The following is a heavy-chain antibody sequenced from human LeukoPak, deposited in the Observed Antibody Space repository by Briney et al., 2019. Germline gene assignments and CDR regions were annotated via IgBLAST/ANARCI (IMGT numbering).Heavy chain of an antibody. CDR3: ARHRKSGGWYAGYFDL. V-gene: IGHV4-39*01. D-gene: IGHD6-19*01. CDR2: IYYSGST. CDR1: GDSISSGSYY. Sequence: SETLSLTCTVSGDSISSGSYYWGWIRQPPGKELEWIATIYYSGSTYYNPSLKSRITISVDTSKNQFSLRLSSVTAADTAVYYCARHRKSGGWYAGYFDLWGRGTLVTVSS. J-gene: IGHJ2*01.